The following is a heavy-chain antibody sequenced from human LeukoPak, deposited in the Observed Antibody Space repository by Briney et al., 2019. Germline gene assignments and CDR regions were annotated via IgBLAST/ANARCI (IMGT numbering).Heavy chain of an antibody. Sequence: PGGSLRLSCAASRFTFSSYAMSWVRQAPGKGLEWVSGISDSGGSTYYADSVKGRFTISRDNAKNTLYLQMNSLRAEDTAVYYCARDGPPYDSSGYRHYYFDYWGQGTLVTVSS. V-gene: IGHV3-23*01. D-gene: IGHD3-22*01. CDR2: ISDSGGST. CDR3: ARDGPPYDSSGYRHYYFDY. J-gene: IGHJ4*02. CDR1: RFTFSSYA.